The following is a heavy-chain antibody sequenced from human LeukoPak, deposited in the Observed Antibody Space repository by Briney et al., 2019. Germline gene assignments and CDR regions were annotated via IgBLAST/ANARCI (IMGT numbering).Heavy chain of an antibody. Sequence: PGGSLILSCAASGFTVSSNYMSWVRQAPGKGLGWVSLINSGGSTYYADSVKGRLTISRDNSKNTLYLQMESLRAEDTAAYYCASRSLYYYGSGSYPLVFDYWGQGTRVTVSS. J-gene: IGHJ4*02. CDR1: GFTVSSNY. D-gene: IGHD3-10*01. V-gene: IGHV3-53*01. CDR3: ASRSLYYYGSGSYPLVFDY. CDR2: INSGGST.